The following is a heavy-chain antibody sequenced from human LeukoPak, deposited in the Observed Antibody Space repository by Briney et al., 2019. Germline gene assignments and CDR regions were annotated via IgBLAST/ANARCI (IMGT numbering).Heavy chain of an antibody. D-gene: IGHD1-7*01. J-gene: IGHJ4*02. CDR3: ARDSRTYYFDY. Sequence: ASVKVSCKASGYTFINYGISWVRQAPGQGLEWVGWISTDNGNTDYAQKFQDGVTMTTDTSTSTAYMDLRSLRSDDTAVYYCARDSRTYYFDYWGQGTLVTVSS. CDR2: ISTDNGNT. CDR1: GYTFINYG. V-gene: IGHV1-18*01.